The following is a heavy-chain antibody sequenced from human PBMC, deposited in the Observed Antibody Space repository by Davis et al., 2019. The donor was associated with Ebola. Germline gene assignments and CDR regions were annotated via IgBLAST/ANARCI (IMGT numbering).Heavy chain of an antibody. J-gene: IGHJ3*02. Sequence: PGGSLRLSCAASGFTFSSYAMSWVRQAPGKGLEWVSSISSSSSYIYYADSVKGRFTISRDNAKNSLYLQMNSLRAEDTAVYYCALQWLVPQLTLVGADAFDIWGQGTMVTVSS. V-gene: IGHV3-21*01. CDR3: ALQWLVPQLTLVGADAFDI. CDR1: GFTFSSYA. D-gene: IGHD6-19*01. CDR2: ISSSSSYI.